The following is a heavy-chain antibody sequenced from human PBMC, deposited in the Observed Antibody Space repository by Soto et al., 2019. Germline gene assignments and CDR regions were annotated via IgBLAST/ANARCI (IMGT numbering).Heavy chain of an antibody. D-gene: IGHD2-15*01. CDR2: ISGYNGNS. CDR3: AREDIQDIVVVVVAPEGLGY. J-gene: IGHJ4*02. CDR1: GYTFTSYG. V-gene: IGHV1-18*01. Sequence: QVPLVQSGAEVKKPGASVKVSCKASGYTFTSYGIAWVRQAPGQGLEWMGRISGYNGNSNYAQNLQGRVTMTTDTSTSTAYMELRSLRSDDTAVYYCAREDIQDIVVVVVAPEGLGYWGQGTLVTVSS.